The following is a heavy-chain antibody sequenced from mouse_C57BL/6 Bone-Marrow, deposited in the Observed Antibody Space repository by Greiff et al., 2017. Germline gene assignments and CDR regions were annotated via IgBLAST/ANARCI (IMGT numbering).Heavy chain of an antibody. CDR3: AREGYYYCSSYRFYYARDY. D-gene: IGHD1-1*01. V-gene: IGHV1-39*01. CDR1: GYSFTDYN. CDR2: INPNYGTT. J-gene: IGHJ4*01. Sequence: VQLQQSGPELVKPGASVKISCKASGYSFTDYNMNWVKQSNGTSLEWIGVINPNYGTTSYNQKFKGKATLTVAQSSSTAYMQLNSLTSEDSAVYYCAREGYYYCSSYRFYYARDYWCQGTAVTVSS.